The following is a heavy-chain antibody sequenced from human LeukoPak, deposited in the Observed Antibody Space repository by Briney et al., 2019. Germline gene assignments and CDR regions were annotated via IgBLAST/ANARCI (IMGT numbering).Heavy chain of an antibody. CDR3: ARDKFPITMVRGVNINNWFDP. D-gene: IGHD3-10*01. V-gene: IGHV3-23*01. J-gene: IGHJ5*02. CDR2: ISGSGGST. Sequence: GGSLRLSCAASGFTFSSYGMSWVRQAPGKGLEWVSAISGSGGSTYYADSVKGRFTISRDNAKNSLYLQMNSLRAEDTAVYYCARDKFPITMVRGVNINNWFDPWGQGTLVTASS. CDR1: GFTFSSYG.